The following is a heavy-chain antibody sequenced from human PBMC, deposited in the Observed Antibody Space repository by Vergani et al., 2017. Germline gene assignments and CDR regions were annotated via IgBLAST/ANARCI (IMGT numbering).Heavy chain of an antibody. D-gene: IGHD4-23*01. CDR1: GGSFSGYY. CDR3: AREPVCCRDYGGTDAFDI. V-gene: IGHV4-34*01. CDR2: INHSGST. J-gene: IGHJ3*02. Sequence: QVQLQQWGAGLLKPSETLSLTCAVYGGSFSGYYWSWIRQPPGKGLEWIGEINHSGSTNYNPSLKSRVTISVDTSKNQFSLKLSSVTAADTAVYYCAREPVCCRDYGGTDAFDIWGRGTMVTVSS.